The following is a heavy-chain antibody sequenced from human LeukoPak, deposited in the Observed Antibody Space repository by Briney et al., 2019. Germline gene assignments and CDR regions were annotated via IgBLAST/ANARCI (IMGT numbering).Heavy chain of an antibody. CDR2: IYTSGST. D-gene: IGHD6-13*01. CDR1: GGSISSSSYY. Sequence: SETLSLTCTVSGGSISSSSYYWGWIRQPAGKGLEWIGRIYTSGSTNYNPSLKSRVTISVDTSKNQFSLKLSSVTAADTAVYYCARALGSSSWTLGYWGQGTLVTVSS. CDR3: ARALGSSSWTLGY. V-gene: IGHV4-61*02. J-gene: IGHJ4*02.